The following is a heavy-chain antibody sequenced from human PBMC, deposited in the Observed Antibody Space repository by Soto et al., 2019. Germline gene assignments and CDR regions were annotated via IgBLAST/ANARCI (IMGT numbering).Heavy chain of an antibody. D-gene: IGHD5-12*01. V-gene: IGHV3-9*01. CDR2: IGWHSGSI. CDR1: GFTFNDYG. CDR3: AKANSGYGGGYYYYYMDV. Sequence: PGGSLRLSCAASGFTFNDYGMHWVRQAPGKGLEWVAGIGWHSGSIGYADSVKGRFTISRDNAKNYLYLQMNSLRAEDTALYYCAKANSGYGGGYYYYYMDVWGKGTTVTVSS. J-gene: IGHJ6*03.